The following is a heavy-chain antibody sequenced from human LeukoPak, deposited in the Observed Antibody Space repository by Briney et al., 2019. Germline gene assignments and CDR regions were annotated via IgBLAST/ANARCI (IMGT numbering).Heavy chain of an antibody. CDR2: ISGSGGRT. Sequence: PGGSLRLSCAAFGITFSGYAMTWVRQAPGKGLEWVSAISGSGGRTYYADSVKGRFTISRDNSKNTLFLQMNSLRTEDTAVYFCAKFEGATIPGWFNDYWGQGILVTVSS. D-gene: IGHD6-19*01. J-gene: IGHJ4*02. CDR3: AKFEGATIPGWFNDY. CDR1: GITFSGYA. V-gene: IGHV3-23*01.